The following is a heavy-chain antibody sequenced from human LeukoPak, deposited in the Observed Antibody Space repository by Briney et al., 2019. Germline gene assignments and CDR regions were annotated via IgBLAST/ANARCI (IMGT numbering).Heavy chain of an antibody. CDR2: ISGSGGST. CDR3: TKVGGFRDAFDT. CDR1: GFTFSSYA. V-gene: IGHV3-23*01. J-gene: IGHJ3*02. Sequence: GGSLRLSCAASGFTFSSYAMSWVRQAPGKGLEWVSAISGSGGSTYYADSVKGRFTISRDNSKNTLYLQMNSLRAEDTAVYYCTKVGGFRDAFDTWGQGTMVTVSS.